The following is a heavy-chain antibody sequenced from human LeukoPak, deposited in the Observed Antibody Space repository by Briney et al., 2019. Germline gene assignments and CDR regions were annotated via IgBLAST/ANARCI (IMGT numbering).Heavy chain of an antibody. V-gene: IGHV1-18*01. CDR2: ISAYNGNT. CDR3: ARVDCSGGSCYLGPFFDY. J-gene: IGHJ4*02. CDR1: GYTFTSYG. D-gene: IGHD2-15*01. Sequence: ASVKVSCKASGYTFTSYGISWVRQAPGQGLEWMGWISAYNGNTNYAQKLQGRVTMTTDTSTSTAYMELRSLRSDDTAVYYCARVDCSGGSCYLGPFFDYWGQGTLVTVSS.